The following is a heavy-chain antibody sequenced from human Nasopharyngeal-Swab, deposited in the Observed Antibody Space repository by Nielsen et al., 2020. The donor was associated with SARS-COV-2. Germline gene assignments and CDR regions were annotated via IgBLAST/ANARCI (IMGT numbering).Heavy chain of an antibody. Sequence: GLGRVGEINHSGSTNYNPSLKRRVTISVDTSKNQFSLKLSSVTAADTAVYYCARGPSYRWGGVMGLGETHRRYYFDYWGQGTLVTVSS. CDR2: INHSGST. J-gene: IGHJ4*02. V-gene: IGHV4-34*01. CDR3: ARGPSYRWGGVMGLGETHRRYYFDY. D-gene: IGHD5-24*01.